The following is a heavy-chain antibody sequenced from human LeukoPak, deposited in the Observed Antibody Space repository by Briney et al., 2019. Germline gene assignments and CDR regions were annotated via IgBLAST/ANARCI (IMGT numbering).Heavy chain of an antibody. CDR2: ISGSGGST. CDR1: GFTFSSYA. CDR3: ARNRGGYGGLEFDY. J-gene: IGHJ4*02. D-gene: IGHD5-24*01. Sequence: PGGSLRLSCAASGFTFSSYAMSWVRQAPGKGLEWVSAISGSGGSTYYADSVKGRFTISRDNSKNTLYLQMNSLRAEDTAVYYCARNRGGYGGLEFDYWGQGTLVTVSS. V-gene: IGHV3-23*01.